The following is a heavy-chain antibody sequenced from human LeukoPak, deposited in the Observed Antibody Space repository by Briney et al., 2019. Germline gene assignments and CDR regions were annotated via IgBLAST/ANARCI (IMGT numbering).Heavy chain of an antibody. CDR3: ASDLGYCSSTSCYPPVDY. CDR1: GFTFSRYW. J-gene: IGHJ4*02. Sequence: KAGGSLRLSCAASGFTFSRYWMSWVRQAPGKGLEWVANIKQDGSEKYYVDSVKGRFTVSRDNAKNSLYLQMNSLRAEDTAVYYCASDLGYCSSTSCYPPVDYWGQGTLVTVSS. V-gene: IGHV3-7*01. CDR2: IKQDGSEK. D-gene: IGHD2-2*01.